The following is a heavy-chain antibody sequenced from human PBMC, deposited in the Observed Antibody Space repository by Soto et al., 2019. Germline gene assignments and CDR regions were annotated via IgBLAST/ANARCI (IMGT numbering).Heavy chain of an antibody. V-gene: IGHV4-59*01. CDR1: GGSISSYY. D-gene: IGHD4-4*01. CDR2: IYYSGST. Sequence: SECLSLTCIVSGGSISSYYWSWIRQPPGKGLEWIGYIYYSGSTKYNPSLKGRVTISVDTSKNQFSLKLNSVSAADTAVYYCARGPTVTYYYYGMDVWGQGTTVTVSS. J-gene: IGHJ6*02. CDR3: ARGPTVTYYYYGMDV.